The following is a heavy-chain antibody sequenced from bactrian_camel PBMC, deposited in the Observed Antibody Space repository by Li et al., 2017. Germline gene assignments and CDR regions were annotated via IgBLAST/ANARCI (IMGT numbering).Heavy chain of an antibody. CDR1: GVTETNINAC. J-gene: IGHJ6*01. D-gene: IGHD7*01. CDR3: AARRSFLVNCFLAVDNFAD. CDR2: IHTRSGGT. Sequence: HVQLVESRGGSVQAGGSLRLSCEISGVTETNINACMGWFRQSPGKEREGVVVIHTRSGGTNYADSVKGRFTISRGNAQTTMYLQMSSLEPEDTAMYYCAARRSFLVNCFLAVDNFADWGQGTQVTVS. V-gene: IGHV3S54*01.